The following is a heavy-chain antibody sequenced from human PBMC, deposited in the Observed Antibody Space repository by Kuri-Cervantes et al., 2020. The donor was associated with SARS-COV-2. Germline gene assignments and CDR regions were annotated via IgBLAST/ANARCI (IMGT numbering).Heavy chain of an antibody. V-gene: IGHV3-48*01. J-gene: IGHJ3*02. Sequence: GESLKISCAASGFTFSSYSMNWVRQAPGKGLEWVSYICSSSSTIYYADSVKGRFTISRDNAKNSLYLQMNSLRAEDTAVYYCASAGADAFDIWGQGTMVTVSS. CDR1: GFTFSSYS. D-gene: IGHD3-10*01. CDR2: ICSSSSTI. CDR3: ASAGADAFDI.